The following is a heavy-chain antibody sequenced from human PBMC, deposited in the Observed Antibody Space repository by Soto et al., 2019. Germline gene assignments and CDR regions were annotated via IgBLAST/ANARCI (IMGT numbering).Heavy chain of an antibody. CDR3: VRDFTS. J-gene: IGHJ4*02. Sequence: EVQLVETGGGLVQPGGSLTLSCTVSGFIVSRNYMSWVRQAPGEGPEWVSIIHAGGNSYFADSVKGRFTISRDDSKNSLNLHMDNLTTEDTAVYYCVRDFTSWGQGTLVTVSS. CDR2: IHAGGNS. D-gene: IGHD3-16*01. V-gene: IGHV3-53*02. CDR1: GFIVSRNY.